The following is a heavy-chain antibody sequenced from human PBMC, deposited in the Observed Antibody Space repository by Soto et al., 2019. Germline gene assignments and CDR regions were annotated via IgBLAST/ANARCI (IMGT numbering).Heavy chain of an antibody. V-gene: IGHV3-48*01. CDR3: ARDPSRGSDWARYLDL. J-gene: IGHJ2*01. CDR1: GFSFSNYA. D-gene: IGHD1-26*01. CDR2: ISGSSSNI. Sequence: EVPLVESGGGLVQPGGSLRLSSAASGFSFSNYAMDWVRQAPGKGLEWVSYISGSSSNIRYADSVKGRFTISRDNAKSSVYLQMNSLRADDTTVYYCARDPSRGSDWARYLDLWGRGTLVTVSS.